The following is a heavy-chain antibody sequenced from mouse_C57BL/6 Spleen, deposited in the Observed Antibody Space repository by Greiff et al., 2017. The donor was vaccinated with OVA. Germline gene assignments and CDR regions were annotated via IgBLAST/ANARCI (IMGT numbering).Heavy chain of an antibody. V-gene: IGHV1-64*01. CDR3: AREPGSSLSYAMDY. CDR2: IHPNSGST. CDR1: GYTFTSYW. D-gene: IGHD1-1*01. J-gene: IGHJ4*01. Sequence: QVHVKQPGAELVKPGASVKLSCKASGYTFTSYWMHWVKQRPGQGLEWIGMIHPNSGSTNYNEKFKSKATLTVDKSSSTAYMQLSSLTSEDSAVYYCAREPGSSLSYAMDYWGQGTSVTVSS.